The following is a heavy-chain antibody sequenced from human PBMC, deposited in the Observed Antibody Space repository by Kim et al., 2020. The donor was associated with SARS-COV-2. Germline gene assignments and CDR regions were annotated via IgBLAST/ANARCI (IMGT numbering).Heavy chain of an antibody. V-gene: IGHV1-69*04. CDR3: ARAEDPGIAVAGKGPLGY. Sequence: SVKVSCKASGGTFSSYAISWVRQAPGQGLEWMGRIIPILGIANYAQKFQGRVTITADKSTSTAYMELSSLRSEDTAVYYCARAEDPGIAVAGKGPLGYWGQGTLVTVSS. D-gene: IGHD6-19*01. CDR1: GGTFSSYA. CDR2: IIPILGIA. J-gene: IGHJ4*02.